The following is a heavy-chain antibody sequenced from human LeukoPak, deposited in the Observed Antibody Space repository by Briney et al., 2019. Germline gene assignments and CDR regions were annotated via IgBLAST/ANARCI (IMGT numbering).Heavy chain of an antibody. J-gene: IGHJ4*02. CDR3: ARRHSSSWYPAYDY. CDR1: GGSISSSTYY. D-gene: IGHD6-13*01. Sequence: SETLSLTCSVSGGSISSSTYYWGWIRQPPGKGLEWIGNIYNSGSTYYNPSLKSRVTISVDTSKSRFSLNLSSVTSADTAVYFCARRHSSSWYPAYDYWGQGTLVTVSS. V-gene: IGHV4-39*01. CDR2: IYNSGST.